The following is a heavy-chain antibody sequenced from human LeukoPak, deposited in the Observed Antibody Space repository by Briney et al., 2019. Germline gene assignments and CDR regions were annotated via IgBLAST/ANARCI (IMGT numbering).Heavy chain of an antibody. CDR2: ISSSSSYI. V-gene: IGHV3-21*01. CDR3: ARDRRRGFDY. Sequence: GGSPRLSCAASGFTFSSYSMNWVRQAPGKGLEWVSSISSSSSYIYYADSVKGRFTISRDNAKNSLYLQMNSLRAGDTAVYYCARDRRRGFDYWGQGTLVTVSS. J-gene: IGHJ4*02. CDR1: GFTFSSYS. D-gene: IGHD1-1*01.